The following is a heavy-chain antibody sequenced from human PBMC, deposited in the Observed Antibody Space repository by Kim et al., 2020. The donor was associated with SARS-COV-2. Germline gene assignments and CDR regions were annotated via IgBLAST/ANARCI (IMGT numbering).Heavy chain of an antibody. CDR2: IYYSGST. Sequence: SETLSLTCTVSGGSISSSSYYWGWIRQPPGKGLEWIGSIYYSGSTYYNPSLKSRVTISVDTSKNQFSLKLSSVTAADTAVYYCAREGIVGATTDDYWGQGTLVTVSS. V-gene: IGHV4-39*07. CDR3: AREGIVGATTDDY. J-gene: IGHJ4*02. D-gene: IGHD1-26*01. CDR1: GGSISSSSYY.